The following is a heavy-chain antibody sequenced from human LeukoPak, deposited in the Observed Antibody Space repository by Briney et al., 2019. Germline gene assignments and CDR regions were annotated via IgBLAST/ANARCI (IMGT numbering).Heavy chain of an antibody. Sequence: GASVKVSCKASGGTFSSYAISWVRQAPGQGLEWMGGIIPIFGTANYAQKFQGRVTITADESTSTAYMELSSLRSEDTAVYYCARGGNDYGGNSRAFDIWGQGTMVTVSS. CDR1: GGTFSSYA. CDR3: ARGGNDYGGNSRAFDI. CDR2: IIPIFGTA. V-gene: IGHV1-69*13. D-gene: IGHD4-23*01. J-gene: IGHJ3*02.